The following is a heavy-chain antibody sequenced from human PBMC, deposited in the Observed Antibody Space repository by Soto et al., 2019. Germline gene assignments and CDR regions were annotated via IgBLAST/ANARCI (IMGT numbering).Heavy chain of an antibody. CDR2: INHDGSIT. D-gene: IGHD6-13*01. CDR1: GFSFRSYW. CDR3: VREPWGFSGTWYDY. V-gene: IGHV3-74*01. Sequence: VGSLRLSCAGSGFSFRSYWMHWVRQAPGKGLVWVSRINHDGSITNYADSVKGRFTISRDNANNTVYLQMNSLGAEDTALYYCVREPWGFSGTWYDYWGQGTLVTVSS. J-gene: IGHJ4*02.